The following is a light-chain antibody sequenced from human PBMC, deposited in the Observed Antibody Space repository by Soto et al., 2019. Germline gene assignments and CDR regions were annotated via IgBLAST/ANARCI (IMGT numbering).Light chain of an antibody. CDR1: QGISNW. CDR2: GAS. CDR3: QQANTVPPWT. Sequence: DIQMTQSPSSVSASVGDRVTITCRASQGISNWFAWYQQKPGKAPKLLIYGASSLQSGVPSRFSGSGSGTDFTLTISSLQAEDSATYYCQQANTVPPWTFGQGTKVEIK. J-gene: IGKJ1*01. V-gene: IGKV1-12*01.